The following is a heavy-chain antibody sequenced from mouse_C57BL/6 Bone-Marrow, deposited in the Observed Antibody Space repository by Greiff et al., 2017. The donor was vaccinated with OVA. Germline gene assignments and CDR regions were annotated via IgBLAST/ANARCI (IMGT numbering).Heavy chain of an antibody. Sequence: QVQLKESGAELVRPGTSVKMSCKASGYTFTNYWIGWAKQRPGHGLEWIGDIYPGGGYTNYNEKFKGKATLTADKSSSTAYMQFSSLTSEDSAIYYCARFISYAMDYWGQGTSVTVSS. CDR3: ARFISYAMDY. J-gene: IGHJ4*01. CDR2: IYPGGGYT. D-gene: IGHD1-1*01. V-gene: IGHV1-63*01. CDR1: GYTFTNYW.